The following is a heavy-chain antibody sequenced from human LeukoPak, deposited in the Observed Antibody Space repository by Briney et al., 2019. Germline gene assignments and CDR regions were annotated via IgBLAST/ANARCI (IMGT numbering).Heavy chain of an antibody. V-gene: IGHV3-23*01. CDR3: AKDFYVTTLYYYYGMDV. CDR1: GFTFRTHA. Sequence: PGGSLRLSCAASGFTFRTHAMSWVRQAPGKGLEWVSVISNGGASTYYADSVKGRFTISRDNSKNTLYLQMNSLRAEDTAVYYCAKDFYVTTLYYYYGMDVWGQGTTVTVSS. CDR2: ISNGGAST. D-gene: IGHD1-14*01. J-gene: IGHJ6*02.